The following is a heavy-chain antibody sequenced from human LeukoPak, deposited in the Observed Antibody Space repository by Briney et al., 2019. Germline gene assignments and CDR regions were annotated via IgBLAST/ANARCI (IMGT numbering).Heavy chain of an antibody. J-gene: IGHJ4*02. CDR1: GGSISSGGYY. D-gene: IGHD3-22*01. CDR2: IYYSGST. CDR3: ARTHGSGYYHFDY. V-gene: IGHV4-31*03. Sequence: SETLSLTCTVSGGSISSGGYYWSWIRQHPGKGLEWIGYIYYSGSTYYNPSLKSRVTISVDTSKNQFSLKLSSVTAADTAVYYCARTHGSGYYHFDYWGQGTLVTVSS.